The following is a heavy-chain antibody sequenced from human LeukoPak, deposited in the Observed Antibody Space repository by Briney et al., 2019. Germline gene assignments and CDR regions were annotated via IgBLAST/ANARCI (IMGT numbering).Heavy chain of an antibody. CDR2: IYTGGTT. Sequence: GGSLRLSCAASGFTVTSNHMNWVRQAPGKGLEWVSIIYTGGTTHYADSLKDRFTISRDDSKNTLYLQMNSLRAEDTAVYYCARDSSSYYFDYWGQGTLVTVSS. V-gene: IGHV3-66*01. CDR1: GFTVTSNH. J-gene: IGHJ4*02. D-gene: IGHD6-6*01. CDR3: ARDSSSYYFDY.